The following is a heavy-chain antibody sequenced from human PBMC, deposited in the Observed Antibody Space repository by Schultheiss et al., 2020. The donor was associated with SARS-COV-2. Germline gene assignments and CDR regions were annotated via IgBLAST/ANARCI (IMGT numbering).Heavy chain of an antibody. V-gene: IGHV1-46*01. J-gene: IGHJ5*02. Sequence: ASVKVSCKASGYTFTGYYMHWVRQAPGQGLEWMGIINPSGGSTSYAQKFQGRVTMTRDTSTSTVYMELSSLRSEDTAVYYCATVPRIVVVPAGGWFDPWGQGTLVTVSS. CDR2: INPSGGST. CDR1: GYTFTGYY. D-gene: IGHD2-2*01. CDR3: ATVPRIVVVPAGGWFDP.